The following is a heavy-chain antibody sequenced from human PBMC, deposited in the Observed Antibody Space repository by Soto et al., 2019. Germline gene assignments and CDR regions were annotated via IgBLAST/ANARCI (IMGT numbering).Heavy chain of an antibody. D-gene: IGHD3-3*01. CDR2: AYYRSQWYY. V-gene: IGHV6-1*01. CDR1: GDGVSSNSAA. Sequence: PSQTLSLTCVISGDGVSSNSAAWNWIRQSPSRGLEWLGRAYYRSQWYYDSAVSVKSRITVIPDTSKNQFSLHLSSVTPEDTAVYYCAKDRWTGFWSGSEELRRGDYYYGMDVWGQGTTVTVSS. CDR3: AKDRWTGFWSGSEELRRGDYYYGMDV. J-gene: IGHJ6*02.